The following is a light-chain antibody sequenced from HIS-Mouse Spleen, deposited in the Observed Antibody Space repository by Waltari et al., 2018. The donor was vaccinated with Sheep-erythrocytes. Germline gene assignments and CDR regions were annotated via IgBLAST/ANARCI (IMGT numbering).Light chain of an antibody. Sequence: QSALTPPRSVSGSPGQSVPISCTGTSSSVGAYHYVSWYQQHPGKAPKLMIYDVSKRPSGVPDRFSGSKSGNTASLTISGLQAEDEADYYCCSYAGSYNHVFATGTKVTVL. V-gene: IGLV2-11*01. CDR1: SSSVGAYHY. CDR2: DVS. J-gene: IGLJ1*01. CDR3: CSYAGSYNHV.